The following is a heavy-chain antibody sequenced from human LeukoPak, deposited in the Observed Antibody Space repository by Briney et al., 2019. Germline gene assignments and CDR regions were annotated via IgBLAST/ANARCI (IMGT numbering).Heavy chain of an antibody. CDR1: EYTFTAYY. D-gene: IGHD3-10*01. J-gene: IGHJ4*02. V-gene: IGHV1-2*02. CDR2: INPNSGGT. Sequence: ASVKVSCKSSEYTFTAYYMLWVRQAPGQGLEWMGWINPNSGGTNYAQKFQGRVTMTRDTSISTAYMELSRLRSDDTAVYYCAPSGLLYYFDYWGQGTLVTVSS. CDR3: APSGLLYYFDY.